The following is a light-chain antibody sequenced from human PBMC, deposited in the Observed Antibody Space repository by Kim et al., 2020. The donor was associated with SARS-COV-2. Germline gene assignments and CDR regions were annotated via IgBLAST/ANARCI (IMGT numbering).Light chain of an antibody. CDR3: CSYAGSSTFVV. V-gene: IGLV2-23*02. Sequence: QSLTISCSGTSRYVGSYNLVSWYQQHPGKAPKLMIYEVSKRPSGVSNRFSGSKSGNTASLTISGLQAEDEGDYYCCSYAGSSTFVVFGGGTQLTVL. J-gene: IGLJ2*01. CDR1: SRYVGSYNL. CDR2: EVS.